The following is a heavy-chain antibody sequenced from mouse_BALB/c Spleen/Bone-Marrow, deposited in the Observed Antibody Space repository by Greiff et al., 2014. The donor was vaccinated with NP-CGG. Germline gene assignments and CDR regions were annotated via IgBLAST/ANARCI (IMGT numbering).Heavy chain of an antibody. J-gene: IGHJ4*01. CDR1: GFTFSSYG. Sequence: DVQLVESGGDLVKPGGSLKLSCAASGFTFSSYGMSWGRQTPDKRLEWVATISSGGSNTYYPDSVKGRFTISRDNAKNTLYLQMSSLKSEDTAMYYCARHQRYNAMDYWGQGTSVTVSS. CDR2: ISSGGSNT. CDR3: ARHQRYNAMDY. V-gene: IGHV5-6*01.